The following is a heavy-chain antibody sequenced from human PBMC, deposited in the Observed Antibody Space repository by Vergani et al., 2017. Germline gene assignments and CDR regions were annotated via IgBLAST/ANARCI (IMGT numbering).Heavy chain of an antibody. D-gene: IGHD3-10*01. J-gene: IGHJ4*02. CDR1: EFTFSSYA. CDR2: ISYDGSNK. V-gene: IGHV3-30-3*01. CDR3: AKGGPNLGSGGLYFCFHY. Sequence: VQLLESGGGLVQPGGSLRLTCAASEFTFSSYAMHWVRQAPGKGLEWVAVISYDGSNKYYADSVRGRFTISRDDSKNTLYLQMNSLTTEDTAMYYCAKGGPNLGSGGLYFCFHYWGQGTRVTVSS.